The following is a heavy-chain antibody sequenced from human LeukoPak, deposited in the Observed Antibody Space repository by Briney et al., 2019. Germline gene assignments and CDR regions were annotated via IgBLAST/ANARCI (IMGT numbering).Heavy chain of an antibody. V-gene: IGHV4-59*08. CDR1: GGSISSYY. J-gene: IGHJ4*02. CDR3: ARYDRSGYSLEL. CDR2: IYYSGST. Sequence: PSETLSLTCTVSGGSISSYYWSWIRQPPGKGLEWIGYIYYSGSTNYNPSLKSRVTISVDTSKNQFSLKLSSVTAADTAVYYCARYDRSGYSLELWGQGTLVTVSS. D-gene: IGHD3-22*01.